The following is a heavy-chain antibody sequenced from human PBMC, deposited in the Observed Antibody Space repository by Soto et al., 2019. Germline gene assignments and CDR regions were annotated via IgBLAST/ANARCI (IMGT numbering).Heavy chain of an antibody. Sequence: EVQLVESGGGLVQPGGSLRLSCAASGFTFSSYWMSWVRQAPGKGLEWVANIKQDGSEKYYVDSVKGRFTISRDNAKNSLYLQMNSLRAEDTAVYYCAREAVGDSSGWHFDYWGQGTLVTVSS. V-gene: IGHV3-7*01. CDR3: AREAVGDSSGWHFDY. CDR1: GFTFSSYW. CDR2: IKQDGSEK. J-gene: IGHJ4*02. D-gene: IGHD6-19*01.